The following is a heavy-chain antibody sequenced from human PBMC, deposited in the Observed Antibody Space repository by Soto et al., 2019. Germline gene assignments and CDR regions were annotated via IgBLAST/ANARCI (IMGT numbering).Heavy chain of an antibody. Sequence: SETEPLTSTPPGAPIRINTHYWGWIRQPPGKGLEWIGSIYYSGSTYYNPSLKSRVTISVDKSKKYFSLNLTSVTAADTAVYYCARVYSGSYSDSWGQGTLVT. V-gene: IGHV4-39*07. D-gene: IGHD1-26*01. CDR2: IYYSGST. CDR3: ARVYSGSYSDS. CDR1: GAPIRINTHY. J-gene: IGHJ4*02.